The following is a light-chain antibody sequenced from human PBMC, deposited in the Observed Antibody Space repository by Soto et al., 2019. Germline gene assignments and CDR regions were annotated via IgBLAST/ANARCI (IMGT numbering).Light chain of an antibody. Sequence: DVVMTQSPLSLPVTLGQPASISCRSGQSLVYSDGNTYLTWFQQRPGLSPRRLIYKVSNRDSGVPDRFSGSGSDNDFTLKISRVEAVDVGVYYCMQGSHWPYTFGQGTKLEIK. J-gene: IGKJ2*01. V-gene: IGKV2-30*01. CDR3: MQGSHWPYT. CDR2: KVS. CDR1: QSLVYSDGNTY.